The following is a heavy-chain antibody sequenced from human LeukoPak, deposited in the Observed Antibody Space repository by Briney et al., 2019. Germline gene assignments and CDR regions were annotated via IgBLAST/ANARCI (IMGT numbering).Heavy chain of an antibody. J-gene: IGHJ4*02. CDR2: INPNSGGT. Sequence: ASVKVSCKASGYTFTGYHMHWVRQAPGQGLEWLGWINPNSGGTNYAQKFQGRVTMTRDRSINTAYMELSRLGSDDTAVYFCARGDVVVPAATEYYFDYWGQGTLVTVSS. CDR3: ARGDVVVPAATEYYFDY. CDR1: GYTFTGYH. V-gene: IGHV1-2*02. D-gene: IGHD2-2*01.